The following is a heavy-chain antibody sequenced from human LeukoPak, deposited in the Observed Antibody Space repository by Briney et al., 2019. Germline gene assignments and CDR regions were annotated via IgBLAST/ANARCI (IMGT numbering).Heavy chain of an antibody. J-gene: IGHJ4*02. V-gene: IGHV3-30*02. D-gene: IGHD2-2*01. Sequence: GGSLRLSCAASGFTFSSYGMHWVRQAPGKGLEWVAFMRYDGSNKYYADSVKGRFTISRDNSKNTLYLQMNSLRAEDTAVYYCARLPAYCSSTSCYYDYWGQGTLVTVSS. CDR3: ARLPAYCSSTSCYYDY. CDR1: GFTFSSYG. CDR2: MRYDGSNK.